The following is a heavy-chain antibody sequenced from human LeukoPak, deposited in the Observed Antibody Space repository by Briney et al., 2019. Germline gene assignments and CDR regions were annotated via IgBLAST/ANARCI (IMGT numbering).Heavy chain of an antibody. CDR1: GGSISSGDYY. J-gene: IGHJ5*02. D-gene: IGHD3-22*01. CDR3: ARDHYYDSSGSANWFDP. Sequence: PSETLSLTCTVSGGSISSGDYYWSWIRQPPGKGLEWIGYTYYSGSTYYNPSLKSRVTISVDTSKNQFSLKLSSVTAADTAVYYCARDHYYDSSGSANWFDPWGQGTLVTVSS. V-gene: IGHV4-30-4*08. CDR2: TYYSGST.